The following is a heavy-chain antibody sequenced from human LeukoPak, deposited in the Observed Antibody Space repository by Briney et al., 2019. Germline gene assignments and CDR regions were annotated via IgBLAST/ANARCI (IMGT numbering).Heavy chain of an antibody. V-gene: IGHV3-33*01. CDR1: GFTFSSYG. Sequence: GRSLRLSCAASGFTFSSYGMHWVRQAPGKGLEWVAVIWYDGSNKYYADSVKGRFTISRDNSKNTLYLQMNSLRAEDTAVYCCARDGPSSGYYYFDYWGQGTLVTVSS. CDR3: ARDGPSSGYYYFDY. J-gene: IGHJ4*02. CDR2: IWYDGSNK. D-gene: IGHD3-22*01.